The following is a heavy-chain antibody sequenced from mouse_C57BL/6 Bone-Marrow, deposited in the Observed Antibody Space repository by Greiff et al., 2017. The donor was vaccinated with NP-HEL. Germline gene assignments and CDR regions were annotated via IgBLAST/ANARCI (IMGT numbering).Heavy chain of an antibody. D-gene: IGHD2-2*01. V-gene: IGHV5-6*01. CDR2: ISSGGSYT. CDR3: ARGVTTGFAY. CDR1: GFTFSSYG. J-gene: IGHJ3*01. Sequence: EVQGVESGGDLVKPGGSLKLSCAASGFTFSSYGMSWVRQTPDKRLEWVATISSGGSYTYYPDSVKGRFTISRDNAKNTLYLQMSSLKSEDTAMYYCARGVTTGFAYWGQGTLVTVSA.